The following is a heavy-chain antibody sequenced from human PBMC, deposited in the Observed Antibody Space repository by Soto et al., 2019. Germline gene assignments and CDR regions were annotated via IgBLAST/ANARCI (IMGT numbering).Heavy chain of an antibody. CDR1: GGSVSSADYY. V-gene: IGHV4-31*03. CDR2: IYYSGST. J-gene: IGHJ4*02. D-gene: IGHD5-12*01. Sequence: QVQLQESGPGLVKPSQTLSLTCTVSGGSVSSADYYWSWIRQHPGKGLEWLGYIYYSGSTYYNPSLKSRINLSVDTSKIQFSLRLSSVTAADAAVYYCARVGGGFSGYEDYWGQGTLVIVSS. CDR3: ARVGGGFSGYEDY.